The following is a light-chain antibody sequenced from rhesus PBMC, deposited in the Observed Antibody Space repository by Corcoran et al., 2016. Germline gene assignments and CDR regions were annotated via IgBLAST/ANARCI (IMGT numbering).Light chain of an antibody. CDR2: KAS. CDR3: QHTYGTPYS. Sequence: DIQMTQSPSSLSASVGDRVTIPCRASENIYTYLNWYQHQPGKAPKLLIYKASHLQSGVPSRLSGSGAGIDYSLTISSLQSADVATYDCQHTYGTPYSFGQGTKVEIK. CDR1: ENIYTY. J-gene: IGKJ2*01. V-gene: IGKV1-74*01.